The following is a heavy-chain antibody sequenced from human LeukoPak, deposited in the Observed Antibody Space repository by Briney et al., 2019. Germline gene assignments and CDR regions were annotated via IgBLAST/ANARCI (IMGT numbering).Heavy chain of an antibody. Sequence: SETLSLTCTVSGGSISSYYWSWIRQPPGKGLEWIGYIYTSGSTNYNPSLKSRVTISVDTSKNQFSLKPSSVTAADTAVYYCARIVVIPFYYMDVWGKGTTVTVSS. CDR1: GGSISSYY. J-gene: IGHJ6*03. V-gene: IGHV4-4*09. D-gene: IGHD3-22*01. CDR3: ARIVVIPFYYMDV. CDR2: IYTSGST.